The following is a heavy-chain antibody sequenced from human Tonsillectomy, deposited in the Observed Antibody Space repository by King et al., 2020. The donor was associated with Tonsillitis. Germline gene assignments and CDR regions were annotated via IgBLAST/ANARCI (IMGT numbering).Heavy chain of an antibody. CDR1: GFTFGSYD. Sequence: VQLVESGGGLVQPGGSLRLAWAASGFTFGSYDMHWVRQTTGKGLEWVSGIGTAGDTYYPGSVKGRFTISREDAKNSLYLQMNSLRAGDTAVYYCAREDPRNYYYGMDVWGQGTTVTVSS. J-gene: IGHJ6*02. V-gene: IGHV3-13*01. CDR2: IGTAGDT. CDR3: AREDPRNYYYGMDV.